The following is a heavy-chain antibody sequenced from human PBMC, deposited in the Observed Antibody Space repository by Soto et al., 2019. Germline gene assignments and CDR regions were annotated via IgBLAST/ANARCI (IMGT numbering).Heavy chain of an antibody. D-gene: IGHD2-21*02. Sequence: ASVKVSCKASGYTFTSYYMHWVRQPPGQGLEWMGIINPSGGSTSYAKKFQGRVTMTRDTSTSTVSMELRSLRSEDAAVYYCARAPRLCGGDCYPDYWGQGTLVTVSS. CDR2: INPSGGST. V-gene: IGHV1-46*01. J-gene: IGHJ4*02. CDR3: ARAPRLCGGDCYPDY. CDR1: GYTFTSYY.